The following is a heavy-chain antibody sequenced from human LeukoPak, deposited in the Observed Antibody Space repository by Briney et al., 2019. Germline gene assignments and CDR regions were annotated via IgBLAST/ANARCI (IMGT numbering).Heavy chain of an antibody. CDR3: AAEGNFRFYL. V-gene: IGHV3-74*01. Sequence: QPGGSLRLSCEAPGFTFSDYVMFWVRQAPGKGLVWVSRVSHDGTVTNYADAVKGRFTLFREYAKNSVYLQKNSLTVDDTAVYSCAAEGNFRFYLWGQGTLVSVSP. CDR2: VSHDGTVT. J-gene: IGHJ4*02. CDR1: GFTFSDYV. D-gene: IGHD3-3*01.